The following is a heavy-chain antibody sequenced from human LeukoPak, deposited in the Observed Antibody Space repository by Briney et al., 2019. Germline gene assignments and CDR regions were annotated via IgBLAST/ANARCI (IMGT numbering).Heavy chain of an antibody. CDR2: INHSGST. J-gene: IGHJ4*02. CDR3: ARQTGSGLFILP. Sequence: SETLSLTCAVYGGSFSGYYWSWIRQPPGKGLEWIGEINHSGSTNYNPSLKSRFTISVDTSKNQFSLKLSSVTAADTAVYYCARQTGSGLFILPGGQGTLVTVSS. D-gene: IGHD3/OR15-3a*01. CDR1: GGSFSGYY. V-gene: IGHV4-34*01.